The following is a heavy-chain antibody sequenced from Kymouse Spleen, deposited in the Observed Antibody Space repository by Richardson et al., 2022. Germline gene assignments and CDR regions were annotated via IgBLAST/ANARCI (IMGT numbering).Heavy chain of an antibody. CDR1: GGSISSSSYY. CDR3: ARRGYSSSSNYYYGMDV. D-gene: IGHD6-6*01. V-gene: IGHV4-39*01. J-gene: IGHJ6*02. Sequence: QLQLQESGPGLVKPSETLSLTCTVSGGSISSSSYYWGWIRQPPGKGLEWIGSIYYSGSTYYNPSLKSRVTISVDTSKNQFSLKLSSVTAADTAVYYCARRGYSSSSNYYYGMDVWGQGTTVTVSS. CDR2: IYYSGST.